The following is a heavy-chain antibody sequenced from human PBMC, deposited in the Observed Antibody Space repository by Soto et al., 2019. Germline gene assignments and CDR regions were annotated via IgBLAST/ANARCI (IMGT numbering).Heavy chain of an antibody. CDR1: GLTFSTYA. CDR3: ARAAYSYGTAYLSYYYGMDV. D-gene: IGHD5-18*01. V-gene: IGHV1-69*13. J-gene: IGHJ6*02. Sequence: ASVKVSCKASGLTFSTYAISWVRQAPGQGLEWVGGIIPIFGTANYAQKFQGRVTITADESTSTAYMELSSLRSEDTAVYYCARAAYSYGTAYLSYYYGMDVLGQGTTVTVSS. CDR2: IIPIFGTA.